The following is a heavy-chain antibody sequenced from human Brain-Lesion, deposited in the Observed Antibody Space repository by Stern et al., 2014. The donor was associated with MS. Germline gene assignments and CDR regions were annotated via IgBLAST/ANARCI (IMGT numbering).Heavy chain of an antibody. Sequence: VQLVQSGAEVKKPGSSVKDSCRSSAGTFSTYEISWVRQAPGQGLEWMGKIVPIFGTTNYAQKFQGRVTITADESTNTAYMELSSLGSEDTAVYYCARGEGYSSRWYEVQSWGQGTLVTVSS. CDR3: ARGEGYSSRWYEVQS. J-gene: IGHJ1*01. CDR2: IVPIFGTT. CDR1: AGTFSTYE. V-gene: IGHV1-69*18. D-gene: IGHD6-13*01.